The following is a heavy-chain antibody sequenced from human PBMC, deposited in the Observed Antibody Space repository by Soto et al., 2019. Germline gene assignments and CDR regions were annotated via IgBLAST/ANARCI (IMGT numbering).Heavy chain of an antibody. CDR1: GFTFSTYE. J-gene: IGHJ6*02. CDR3: ARVRTEVKTAIMPRYYGMDV. CDR2: ITGSGGAI. Sequence: EVELVESGGGLVQPGGALRLSCTASGFTFSTYEMNWVRQAPGKGLDWVAYITGSGGAIYFAGSVKGRFSISSDNAKTELYLELNSLRAEDTAVYYCARVRTEVKTAIMPRYYGMDVWGQGTTVTVSS. D-gene: IGHD1-1*01. V-gene: IGHV3-48*03.